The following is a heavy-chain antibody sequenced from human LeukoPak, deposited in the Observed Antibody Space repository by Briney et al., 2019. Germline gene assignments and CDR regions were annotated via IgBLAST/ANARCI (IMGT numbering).Heavy chain of an antibody. Sequence: ASVKVSCKASGYTFTSYYMHWVRQAPGQGLEWMGIINPSGGSTSYAQKFLGRVTMTRDMSTSTVYMELSSLRSEDTAVYYCTFRTVTTRGTHYAFHIWGQGTMVTVSS. D-gene: IGHD4-17*01. CDR1: GYTFTSYY. CDR2: INPSGGST. CDR3: TFRTVTTRGTHYAFHI. V-gene: IGHV1-46*01. J-gene: IGHJ3*02.